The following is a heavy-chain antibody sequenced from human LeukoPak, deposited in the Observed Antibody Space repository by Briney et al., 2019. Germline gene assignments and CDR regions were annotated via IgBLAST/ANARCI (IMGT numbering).Heavy chain of an antibody. V-gene: IGHV4-34*01. D-gene: IGHD3-3*01. CDR1: GGSFSGYY. CDR3: ARDEIYDFWSGYYVN. CDR2: INHSGST. Sequence: SETLSLTCAVYGGSFSGYYWSWIRQPPGKGLEWIGEINHSGSTNYNPSLKSRVTISVDTSKNQFSLKLSSVTAADTAVYYCARDEIYDFWSGYYVNWGQGTLVTVSS. J-gene: IGHJ4*02.